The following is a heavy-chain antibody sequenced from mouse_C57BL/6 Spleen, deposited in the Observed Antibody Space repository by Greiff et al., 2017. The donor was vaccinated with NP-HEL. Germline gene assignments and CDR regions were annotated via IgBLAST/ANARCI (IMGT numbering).Heavy chain of an antibody. D-gene: IGHD1-1*01. CDR2: LYPLLFNT. CDR1: FSPFPLSC. V-gene: IGHV1-81*01. J-gene: IGHJ4*01. CDR3: ARGDYYGSSSYAMDY. Sequence: VQLQQSGAELASPFASVKLSCTASFSPFPLSCLLFFPPLPFPVLAFLFYLYPLLFNTYYNEKFKGKATLTADKSSSTAYMELRSLTSEDSAVYFCARGDYYGSSSYAMDYWGQGTSVTVSS.